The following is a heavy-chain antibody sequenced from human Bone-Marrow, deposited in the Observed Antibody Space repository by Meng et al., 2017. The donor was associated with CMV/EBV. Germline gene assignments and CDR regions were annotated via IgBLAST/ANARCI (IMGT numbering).Heavy chain of an antibody. CDR3: ARWRLYYYDSSGAFDI. V-gene: IGHV4-34*01. J-gene: IGHJ3*02. Sequence: SETLSLTCAVYGGSFSGYYWSWIRQPPGKGLEWIGEINHSGSTNYNPSLKSRVTISVDTSKNQFSLKLSSVTAADTAVYYCARWRLYYYDSSGAFDIWGQGTMV. CDR1: GGSFSGYY. D-gene: IGHD3-22*01. CDR2: INHSGST.